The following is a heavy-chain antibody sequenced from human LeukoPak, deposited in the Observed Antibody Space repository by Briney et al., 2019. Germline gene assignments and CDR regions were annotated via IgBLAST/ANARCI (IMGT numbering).Heavy chain of an antibody. Sequence: GGSLRLSCAASGFTFSSFAMRWVRQAPGKGLEWGSAISGSGGSTYYADSVKGRFTISRDNSKNTLYLQMNSLSAEDTAVYYCAIGARMDVWGKGTTVTVSS. CDR2: ISGSGGST. J-gene: IGHJ6*04. CDR1: GFTFSSFA. CDR3: AIGARMDV. V-gene: IGHV3-23*01.